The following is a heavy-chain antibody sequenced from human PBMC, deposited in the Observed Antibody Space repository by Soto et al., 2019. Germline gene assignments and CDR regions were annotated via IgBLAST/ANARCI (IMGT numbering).Heavy chain of an antibody. CDR1: GFTFSDYA. Sequence: EVHLSESGGGVVQPGGSLRLSCVVSGFTFSDYAMDGVRQAPGKGLEWVSEISATGGTTNYADSVKGRYTISRDNSNKTLYLQLTNLRAEDTAMFYCAKASSAWYGSKNYYFDSWGQGALVTVSS. CDR2: ISATGGTT. V-gene: IGHV3-23*01. J-gene: IGHJ4*02. CDR3: AKASSAWYGSKNYYFDS. D-gene: IGHD6-19*01.